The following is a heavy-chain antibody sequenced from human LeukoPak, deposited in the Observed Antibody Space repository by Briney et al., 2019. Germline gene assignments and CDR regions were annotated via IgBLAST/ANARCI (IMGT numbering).Heavy chain of an antibody. Sequence: PSETLSLTSAVYGGSFSGYYWSWIRQPPGKGLEWIGEINHSGSTNYNPSLKSRVTISVDTSKSQFSLKLSSVTAADTAVYYCARLTGYYFDYWGQGTLVTVSS. D-gene: IGHD4/OR15-4a*01. V-gene: IGHV4-34*01. J-gene: IGHJ4*02. CDR2: INHSGST. CDR3: ARLTGYYFDY. CDR1: GGSFSGYY.